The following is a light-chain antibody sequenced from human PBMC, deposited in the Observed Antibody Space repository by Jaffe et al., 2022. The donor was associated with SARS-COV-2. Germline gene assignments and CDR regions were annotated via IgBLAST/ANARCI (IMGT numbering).Light chain of an antibody. Sequence: EIVMTQSPATLSVSPGERATLSCRASQSVSTNLAWYQQKPGQAPRLLIYRASSRATGIPARFSGSGSGAEYTLTISSLQSEDFAVYYCQQYNLWPRTFGQGTKVEIK. CDR1: QSVSTN. CDR2: RAS. J-gene: IGKJ1*01. CDR3: QQYNLWPRT. V-gene: IGKV3-15*01.